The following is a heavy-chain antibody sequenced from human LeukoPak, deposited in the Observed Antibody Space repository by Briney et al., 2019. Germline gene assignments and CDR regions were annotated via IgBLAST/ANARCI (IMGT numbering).Heavy chain of an antibody. CDR1: GGTFSSYA. Sequence: ASVKVSCKASGGTFSSYAISWVRQAPGQGLEWMGWISAYNGNTNYAQKLQGRVTMTTDTSTSTAYMELRSLRSDDTAVYYCARAIREPSWFDPWGQGTLVTVSS. D-gene: IGHD2-2*02. J-gene: IGHJ5*02. V-gene: IGHV1-18*01. CDR3: ARAIREPSWFDP. CDR2: ISAYNGNT.